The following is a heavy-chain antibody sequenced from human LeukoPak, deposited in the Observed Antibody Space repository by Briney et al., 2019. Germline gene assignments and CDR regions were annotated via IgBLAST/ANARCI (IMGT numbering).Heavy chain of an antibody. D-gene: IGHD4-23*01. CDR2: ISSSSSHT. CDR3: ARGGGYYFDY. Sequence: GGSLRLSCAASGFTFSDSYMNWIRQAPGKGLEWLSYISSSSSHTNYADSAKGRFTISRDNAKNSLYLQMNSLRAEDTAVYYCARGGGYYFDYWGQGTLVTVSS. J-gene: IGHJ4*02. V-gene: IGHV3-11*06. CDR1: GFTFSDSY.